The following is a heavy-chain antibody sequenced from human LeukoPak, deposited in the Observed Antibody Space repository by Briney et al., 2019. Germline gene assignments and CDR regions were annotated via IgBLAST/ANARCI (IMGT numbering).Heavy chain of an antibody. CDR2: IDYSGST. CDR1: NGFISTYY. J-gene: IGHJ4*02. V-gene: IGHV4-59*01. Sequence: SETLSLTCIVSNGFISTYYWSWIRQPPGKGLEWIGYIDYSGSTNYNPSLKSRVTMSLDTSKNHFSLRPSSVTAADSAVYYCARVSRRHTLDYWGQGTLVTVSS. CDR3: ARVSRRHTLDY.